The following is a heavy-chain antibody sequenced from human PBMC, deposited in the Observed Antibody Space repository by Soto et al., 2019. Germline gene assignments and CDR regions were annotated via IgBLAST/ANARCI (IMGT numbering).Heavy chain of an antibody. D-gene: IGHD5-18*01. CDR2: IYYSGST. J-gene: IGHJ3*02. CDR3: ARSGGQLWDDAFDI. V-gene: IGHV4-30-4*01. CDR1: GGSISSGDYY. Sequence: SETLSLTCTVSGGSISSGDYYWSWIRQPPGKGLEWIGYIYYSGSTYYNPSLKSRVTISVDTSKNQFSLKLSSVTAADTAVYYCARSGGQLWDDAFDIWGQGTMVTVSS.